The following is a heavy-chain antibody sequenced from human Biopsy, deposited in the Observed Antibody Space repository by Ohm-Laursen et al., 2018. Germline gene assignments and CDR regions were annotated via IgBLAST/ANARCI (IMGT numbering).Heavy chain of an antibody. CDR2: IYTGDIT. CDR3: VRGLADGVHLN. CDR1: GFNINSNY. D-gene: IGHD4-17*01. Sequence: GSLRLSCAASGFNINSNYMNWARQAPGTGLEWVSVIYTGDITSYADSVKGRFTISRDISKNALYLHMNSLRAEDRGVYYCVRGLADGVHLNWGQGTLVAVSS. V-gene: IGHV3-66*01. J-gene: IGHJ4*02.